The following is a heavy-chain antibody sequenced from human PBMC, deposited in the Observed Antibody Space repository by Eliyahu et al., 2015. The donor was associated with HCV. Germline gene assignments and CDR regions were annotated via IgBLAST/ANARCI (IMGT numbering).Heavy chain of an antibody. CDR3: AKAGYRDGPRVQFYYYGMDV. Sequence: QVQLVESGGGVVQPGRSLRLSCVVSGFPFXTXGMHGVRQSPGKGLEWVGVISFDGSNKYYADSVKGRFTISRDNSMNTLYLQMDSLRREDTGVYFCAKAGYRDGPRVQFYYYGMDVWGQGTTVTVSS. D-gene: IGHD5-12*01. CDR1: GFPFXTXG. CDR2: ISFDGSNK. J-gene: IGHJ6*02. V-gene: IGHV3-30*18.